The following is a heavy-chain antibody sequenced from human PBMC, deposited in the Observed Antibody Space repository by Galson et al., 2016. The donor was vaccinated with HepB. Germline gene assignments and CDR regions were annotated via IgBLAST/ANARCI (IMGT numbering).Heavy chain of an antibody. V-gene: IGHV2-5*02. CDR2: IYWDDDK. Sequence: PALVKPTQTLTLTCTFSGLSLSTSGAGVGWIRRPPGKALEWLALIYWDDDKRYSPSLRSRLTITKGTSKNQVVLTMTNMDPVDTATYYCAHRRCYSSGCHRFDYWGQGTLVTVSS. D-gene: IGHD6-19*01. CDR1: GLSLSTSGAG. CDR3: AHRRCYSSGCHRFDY. J-gene: IGHJ4*02.